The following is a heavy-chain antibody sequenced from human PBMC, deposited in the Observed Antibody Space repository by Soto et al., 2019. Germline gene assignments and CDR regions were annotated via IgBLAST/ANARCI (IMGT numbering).Heavy chain of an antibody. J-gene: IGHJ4*02. Sequence: QLQLQESGSGLVKPSQTLSLTCAVSGGSIRSGGYSWSWIRQPPGKGLEWIRYISHSGSTYYNPSLKSRVTISVDRSKNQFSLKLSSVTAADTAMYYCASGSHVPHYWGQGTLVTVSS. CDR2: ISHSGST. D-gene: IGHD6-6*01. CDR3: ASGSHVPHY. CDR1: GGSIRSGGYS. V-gene: IGHV4-30-2*01.